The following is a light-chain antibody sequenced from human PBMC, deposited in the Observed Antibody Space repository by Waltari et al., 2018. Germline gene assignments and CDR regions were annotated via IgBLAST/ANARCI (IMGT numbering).Light chain of an antibody. CDR2: GKN. Sequence: SSELTQDPAVSVALGQTVRSTCQGDSLRSYYASWYQQKPGQAPVLVNYGKNNRPSGIPDRFSGSSSGNTASLTITGAQAEDEADYYCNSRDSSGNLYVFGTGTKVTVL. V-gene: IGLV3-19*01. CDR1: SLRSYY. CDR3: NSRDSSGNLYV. J-gene: IGLJ1*01.